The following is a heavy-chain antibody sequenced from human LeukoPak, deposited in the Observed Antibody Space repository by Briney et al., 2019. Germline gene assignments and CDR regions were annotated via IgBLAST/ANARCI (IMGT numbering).Heavy chain of an antibody. V-gene: IGHV4-34*12. CDR1: GGSSSGYY. CDR2: IIHSGST. CDR3: APLRGYCSGGSCYPRWFDP. J-gene: IGHJ5*02. Sequence: SETLSLTCAVYGGSSSGYYWGWIRQPPGKGREWIGEIIHSGSTNYNPSLKSRVTISVDTSKTQFSLKLSSVTAADTAVYYCAPLRGYCSGGSCYPRWFDPWGQGTLVTVSS. D-gene: IGHD2-15*01.